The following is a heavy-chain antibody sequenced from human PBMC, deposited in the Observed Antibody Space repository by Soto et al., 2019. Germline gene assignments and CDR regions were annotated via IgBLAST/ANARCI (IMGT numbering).Heavy chain of an antibody. D-gene: IGHD3-3*01. Sequence: EVQLVESGGDLVQPGGSLRLSCAASGFTFSGSQFNWVRQAPGKGLEWISYISVSGSLVYYADSVTGRFTISRDNAKNSLYLQMNSLRVEDTGVYYCARVPNAILYWGQGTPVTVSS. CDR1: GFTFSGSQ. CDR3: ARVPNAILY. J-gene: IGHJ4*02. V-gene: IGHV3-48*03. CDR2: ISVSGSLV.